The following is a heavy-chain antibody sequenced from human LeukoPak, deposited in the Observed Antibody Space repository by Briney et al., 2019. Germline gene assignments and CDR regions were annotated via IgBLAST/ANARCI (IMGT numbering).Heavy chain of an antibody. D-gene: IGHD3-10*01. CDR2: IKQDGSEK. Sequence: GGSLRLSCVASGSTVSSYWMSWVRQAPGKGPEWVANIKQDGSEKYYVESLKGRFTISRDNAENSLYLQINSLRVEDTAVYYCARPYGSGSSYKAFNIWGQGTMVTVSS. J-gene: IGHJ3*02. CDR1: GSTVSSYW. V-gene: IGHV3-7*01. CDR3: ARPYGSGSSYKAFNI.